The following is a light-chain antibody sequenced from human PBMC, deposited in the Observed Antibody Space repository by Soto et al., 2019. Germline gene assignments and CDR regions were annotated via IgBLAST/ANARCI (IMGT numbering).Light chain of an antibody. V-gene: IGLV4-69*01. CDR3: QTWGTGILV. CDR2: LNSDGSH. J-gene: IGLJ3*02. CDR1: SGHSSYA. Sequence: QPVLTQSPCASASLGASVKLTCALSSGHSSYAIAWHQQQPEKGPRALMKLNSDGSHTRGDGIPDRFSGSSSGAERYLTISSLQSEDEADYYCQTWGTGILVFGGGTKLTVL.